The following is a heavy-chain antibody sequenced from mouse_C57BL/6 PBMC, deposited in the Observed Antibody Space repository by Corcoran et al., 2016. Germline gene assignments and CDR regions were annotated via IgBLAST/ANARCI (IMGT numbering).Heavy chain of an antibody. CDR1: GFSLSTSGMG. CDR3: ARDYYGSSYCYFDV. CDR2: IYWDDDK. J-gene: IGHJ1*03. D-gene: IGHD1-1*01. V-gene: IGHV8-12*01. Sequence: QVTLKESGPGILQSSQTLSLTCSFSGFSLSTSGMGVSWIRQPSGKGLEWLAHIYWDDDKRYNPSLKSRLTISKDTSRNKVFLKITSVDTAETATYYCARDYYGSSYCYFDVWGTGTTATVSS.